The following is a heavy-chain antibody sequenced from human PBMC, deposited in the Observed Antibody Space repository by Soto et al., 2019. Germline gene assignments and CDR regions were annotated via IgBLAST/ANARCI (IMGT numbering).Heavy chain of an antibody. Sequence: QVQLVESGGGVVQPGRSLRLSCAASGFTFSSYGMHWVRQAPGKGLEWVAVISYDGSNKYYADSVKGRITISRDNPKNTLYLQMNSLSAEDTAVDYCAKDHGSDSPNGDYWGQGSLVTVSS. CDR1: GFTFSSYG. J-gene: IGHJ4*02. CDR2: ISYDGSNK. V-gene: IGHV3-30*18. D-gene: IGHD1-1*01. CDR3: AKDHGSDSPNGDY.